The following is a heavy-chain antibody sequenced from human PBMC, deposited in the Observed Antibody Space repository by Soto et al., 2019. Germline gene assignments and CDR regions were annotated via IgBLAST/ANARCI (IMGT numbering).Heavy chain of an antibody. Sequence: ASVKVSCKASGYIFTSYGINWVRQAPGQGLEWMGWISVYNGHTKYAHKFQDRVTMSTDTSASTAYMEVRSLRSDDTAVYYCARDQGTYGTPSHYWGQGTLVTVSS. V-gene: IGHV1-18*01. D-gene: IGHD3-16*01. CDR1: GYIFTSYG. CDR3: ARDQGTYGTPSHY. CDR2: ISVYNGHT. J-gene: IGHJ4*02.